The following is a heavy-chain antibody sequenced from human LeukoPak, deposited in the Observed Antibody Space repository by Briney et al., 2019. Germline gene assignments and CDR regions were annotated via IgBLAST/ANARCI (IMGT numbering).Heavy chain of an antibody. J-gene: IGHJ4*02. Sequence: GGSLRLSCEASGFTFSTYNMNWVRQAPGKRLEWVSSITSSSSYVFYADSVKGRFTISRDNSKNTLYLQMNSLRAEDTAVYYCARGPIVGATDDYWGQGTLVTVSS. D-gene: IGHD1-26*01. CDR1: GFTFSTYN. CDR3: ARGPIVGATDDY. CDR2: ITSSSSYV. V-gene: IGHV3-21*01.